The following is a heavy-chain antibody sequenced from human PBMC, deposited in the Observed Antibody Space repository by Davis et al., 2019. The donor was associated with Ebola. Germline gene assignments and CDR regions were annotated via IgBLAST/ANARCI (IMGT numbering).Heavy chain of an antibody. J-gene: IGHJ6*02. D-gene: IGHD2-2*01. V-gene: IGHV3-30*14. CDR3: ARDSIVVVPAAIGGGYYYYYGMDV. CDR2: ISYDGSNK. Sequence: GESLKISCAASGFTFSSYAMHWVRQAPGKGLEWVAVISYDGSNKYYADSVKGRFTISRDNSKNTLYLQMGSLRAEDMAVYYCARDSIVVVPAAIGGGYYYYYGMDVWGQGTTVTVSS. CDR1: GFTFSSYA.